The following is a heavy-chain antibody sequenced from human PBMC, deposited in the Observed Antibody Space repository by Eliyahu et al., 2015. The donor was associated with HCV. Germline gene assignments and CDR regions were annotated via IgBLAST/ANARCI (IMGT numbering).Heavy chain of an antibody. J-gene: IGHJ4*02. CDR3: AKGAWWFGDVDY. Sequence: EVQLLESGGGLVQPGGSLRLSCXASGFPFSSDAMNWVRQAPGKGLEWVSAIRDTGGSTYYADSVKGRFTISRDNSKNTLYLQMNSLRAEDTAVYYCAKGAWWFGDVDYWGQGTPVTVSS. V-gene: IGHV3-23*01. D-gene: IGHD3-10*01. CDR1: GFPFSSDA. CDR2: IRDTGGST.